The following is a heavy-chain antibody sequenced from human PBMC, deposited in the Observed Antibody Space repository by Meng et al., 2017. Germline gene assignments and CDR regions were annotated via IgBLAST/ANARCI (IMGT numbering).Heavy chain of an antibody. Sequence: GESLRLSCAASGFTFSSYAMHWVRQAPGKGLEWVAVISYDGSNKYYADSVKGRFTISRDNSKNTLYLQMNSLRAEDTAVYYCAREGYYYDSSGYYAPSDYWGQGTLVTVSS. D-gene: IGHD3-22*01. CDR1: GFTFSSYA. CDR2: ISYDGSNK. CDR3: AREGYYYDSSGYYAPSDY. J-gene: IGHJ4*02. V-gene: IGHV3-30*04.